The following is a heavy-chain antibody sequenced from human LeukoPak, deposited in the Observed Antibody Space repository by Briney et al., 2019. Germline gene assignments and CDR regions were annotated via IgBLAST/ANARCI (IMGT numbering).Heavy chain of an antibody. D-gene: IGHD1-1*01. V-gene: IGHV4-4*02. Sequence: SETLSLTCAVSGASISSGFWWSWVRQPPGKGLEWIGEIYNSGVTNYNPSLKSRVTVSVDKSKNQFSLKLKSVTAADTAVYYCARSDDHYFDYRGQGTLVTVSS. J-gene: IGHJ4*02. CDR2: IYNSGVT. CDR1: GASISSGFW. CDR3: ARSDDHYFDY.